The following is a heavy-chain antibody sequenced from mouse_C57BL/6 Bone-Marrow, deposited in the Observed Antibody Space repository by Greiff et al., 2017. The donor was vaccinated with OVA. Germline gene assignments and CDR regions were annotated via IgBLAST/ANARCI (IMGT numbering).Heavy chain of an antibody. V-gene: IGHV7-3*01. J-gene: IGHJ3*01. CDR3: ARGSWFAY. Sequence: EVKLVESGGGLVQPGGSLSLSCAASGFTFTDYYMSWVRQPPGEALEWLGFIRNKANGYTTEYSASVKGRFTISRDNSQSILYPQMNALRAEDSATYYCARGSWFAYWGQGTLVTVSA. CDR2: IRNKANGYTT. CDR1: GFTFTDYY.